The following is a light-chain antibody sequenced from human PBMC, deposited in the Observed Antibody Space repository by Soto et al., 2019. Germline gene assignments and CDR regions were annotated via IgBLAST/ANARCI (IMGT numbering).Light chain of an antibody. V-gene: IGLV6-57*02. CDR2: EDD. J-gene: IGLJ2*01. CDR3: QSYDTSTVV. Sequence: NFMLTQPHSVSESPGKTVTISLTGSSGTIARNYVQWYQQRPGSTPTTVIYEDDQRPSGVPDRFSGSVDPSSNSASLTISGLKAEDEADYYCQSYDTSTVVFGGGTKLTVL. CDR1: SGTIARNY.